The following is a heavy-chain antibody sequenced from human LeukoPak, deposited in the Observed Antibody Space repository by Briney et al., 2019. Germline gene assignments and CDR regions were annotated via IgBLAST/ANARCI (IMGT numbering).Heavy chain of an antibody. CDR1: GGSISSGSYY. J-gene: IGHJ4*02. D-gene: IGHD3-10*01. CDR3: ARDDSLWFGELTYYFDY. CDR2: IYTSGST. V-gene: IGHV4-61*02. Sequence: SQTLSLTCTVSGGSISSGSYYWSWIRQPAGKGLEWIGRIYTSGSTNYNPSLKSRVTISVDTSKNQFSLKLSSVTAADTAVYYCARDDSLWFGELTYYFDYWGQGTLVTVSS.